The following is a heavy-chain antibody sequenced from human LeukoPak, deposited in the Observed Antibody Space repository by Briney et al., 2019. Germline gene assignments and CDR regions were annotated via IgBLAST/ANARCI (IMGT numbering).Heavy chain of an antibody. CDR2: IKGDGSST. CDR1: GFTFSSYW. CDR3: AKNSQHCSGGSCYFYYYYGMDV. V-gene: IGHV3-74*01. J-gene: IGHJ6*02. D-gene: IGHD2-15*01. Sequence: GGSLRLSCAASGFTFSSYWMHWVRHTPGKGLVWVSRIKGDGSSTSYADSVKGRFTISRDNSKNTLYLQMNSLRAEDTAVYYCAKNSQHCSGGSCYFYYYYGMDVWGQGTTVTVSS.